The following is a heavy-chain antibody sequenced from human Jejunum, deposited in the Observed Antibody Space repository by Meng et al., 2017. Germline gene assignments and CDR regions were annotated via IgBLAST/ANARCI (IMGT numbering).Heavy chain of an antibody. CDR2: TSHDGSNN. CDR1: GLTFSSSA. J-gene: IGHJ4*02. CDR3: AKDYFRGRGGWPSYSFDS. Sequence: QVQLVESGGGVVQPGRSLRLSCAASGLTFSSSAMHWVRQAPGKGLDWVAVTSHDGSNNFYADSVKGRFTISRDNSKNTLYLQMNSLRAEDTAVYFCAKDYFRGRGGWPSYSFDSWGQGTLVTVSS. D-gene: IGHD6-19*01. V-gene: IGHV3-30*18.